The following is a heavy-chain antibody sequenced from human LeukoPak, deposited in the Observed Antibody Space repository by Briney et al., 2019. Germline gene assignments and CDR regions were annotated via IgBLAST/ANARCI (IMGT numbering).Heavy chain of an antibody. CDR1: GGSISSTTYY. CDR3: ARHRGDYDSSGYYWFDP. CDR2: IYYSGST. D-gene: IGHD3-22*01. Sequence: PSETLSLTCSVSGGSISSTTYYWAWIRQPPGKGLEWIGTIYYSGSTYYNPSLKSRVTISVDTSNNQFSLKLRSVTAADTAAYYCARHRGDYDSSGYYWFDPWSQGTLVTVSS. V-gene: IGHV4-39*01. J-gene: IGHJ5*02.